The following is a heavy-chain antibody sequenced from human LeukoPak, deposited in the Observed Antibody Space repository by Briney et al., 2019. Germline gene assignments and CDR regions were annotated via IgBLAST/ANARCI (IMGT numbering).Heavy chain of an antibody. CDR3: ARGGGSYYY. CDR2: INHSGST. Sequence: SETLSLTCAVYGGSFSGYYWSWIRQPPGKGLEWIGEINHSGSTNYNPSLKSRVTISVDTSKNQFSLKLSSVTAADTAVYYCARGGGSYYYWGQGTLVTISS. V-gene: IGHV4-34*01. D-gene: IGHD1-26*01. CDR1: GGSFSGYY. J-gene: IGHJ4*02.